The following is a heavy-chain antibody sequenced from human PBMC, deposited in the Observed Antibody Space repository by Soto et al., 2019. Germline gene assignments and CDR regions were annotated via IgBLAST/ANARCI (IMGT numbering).Heavy chain of an antibody. Sequence: EVQLVESGGGLVQPGESLRLSCAASGFTFSDHYMDWVRQAPGKGLELVGRTRRTAYSYTTEYVASVEGRFTISRDDSKNSLYLQMNSLKTEDTAVYYCARDRSGRYGYDYWGHGTLLTVFS. J-gene: IGHJ4*01. V-gene: IGHV3-72*01. CDR1: GFTFSDHY. CDR3: ARDRSGRYGYDY. D-gene: IGHD5-18*01. CDR2: TRRTAYSYTT.